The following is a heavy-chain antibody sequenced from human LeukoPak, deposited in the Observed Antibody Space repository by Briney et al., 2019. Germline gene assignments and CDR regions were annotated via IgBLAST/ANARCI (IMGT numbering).Heavy chain of an antibody. J-gene: IGHJ4*02. D-gene: IGHD6-19*01. V-gene: IGHV3-23*01. CDR3: AKHFRTSVWFFDS. CDR2: MRGSVYPA. Sequence: GESLRLSCAASGLTFSSYGMSWVRQAPGRGREWVSFMRGSVYPADYADSVTGRFTISRDNSQHTLYLQMNSLNAEDTALYYFAKHFRTSVWFFDSWGQGTLVTVSS. CDR1: GLTFSSYG.